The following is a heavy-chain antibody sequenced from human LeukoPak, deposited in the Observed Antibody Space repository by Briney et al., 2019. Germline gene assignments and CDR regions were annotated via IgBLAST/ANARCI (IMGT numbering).Heavy chain of an antibody. CDR2: IKQDGSEE. D-gene: IGHD3-22*01. Sequence: GGSLRLSCAASGFSFSEYWMSWVRQAPGKGLEGVANIKQDGSEEYYVDSVKGRFTISRDNAKNSLYVQMNSLRAEDTALYYCARLKHYSDRSGYYYYYGMDVWGQGTTVTVSS. V-gene: IGHV3-7*01. CDR3: ARLKHYSDRSGYYYYYGMDV. CDR1: GFSFSEYW. J-gene: IGHJ6*02.